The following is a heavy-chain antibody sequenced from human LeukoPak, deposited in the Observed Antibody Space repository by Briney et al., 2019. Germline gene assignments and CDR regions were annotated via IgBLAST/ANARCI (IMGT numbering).Heavy chain of an antibody. CDR3: AREGGYYYGSGSYYNRHYGRWFDP. CDR2: IYYSGST. Sequence: SETLSLTCTVSGGSISSYYWSWIRQPPGKGLEWIGYIYYSGSTNYNPSLKSRVTISVGTSKNQFSLKLSSVTAADTAVYYCAREGGYYYGSGSYYNRHYGRWFDPWGQGTLVTVSS. V-gene: IGHV4-59*01. D-gene: IGHD3-10*01. CDR1: GGSISSYY. J-gene: IGHJ5*02.